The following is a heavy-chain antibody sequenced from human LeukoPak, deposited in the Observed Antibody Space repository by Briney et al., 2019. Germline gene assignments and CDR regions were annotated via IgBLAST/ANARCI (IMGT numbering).Heavy chain of an antibody. V-gene: IGHV3-21*01. CDR2: ISSSSSYI. CDR1: AFTFSSYS. D-gene: IGHD3-10*01. J-gene: IGHJ4*02. CDR3: MQALRGSFYGSGSPDC. Sequence: GGSLRLSRAASAFTFSSYSMNWVRQAPGKGLEWVSSISSSSSYIYYADSVKGRFTISRDNAKNSLYLQMNSLRAQQTAVYYSMQALRGSFYGSGSPDCWGQGTLVTVSS.